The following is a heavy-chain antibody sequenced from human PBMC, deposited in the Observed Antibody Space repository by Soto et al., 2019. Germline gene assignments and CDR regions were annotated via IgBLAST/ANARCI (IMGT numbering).Heavy chain of an antibody. CDR3: ARDIDFAY. D-gene: IGHD3-10*01. Sequence: QVQLQQSGPGLVKPSQTLSLTCAISGDSVSSNSAGWNWIRQSPSRGLEWLGRTYYRSEWFNEYAVSVKSRITINPDTSRKQISLQLISVTPEDTAIYYCARDIDFAYWGRGTQVTVSP. J-gene: IGHJ4*01. CDR2: TYYRSEWFN. V-gene: IGHV6-1*02. CDR1: GDSVSSNSAG.